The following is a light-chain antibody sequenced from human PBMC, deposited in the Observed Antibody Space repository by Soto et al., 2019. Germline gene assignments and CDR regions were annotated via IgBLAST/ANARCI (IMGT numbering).Light chain of an antibody. CDR1: KLGEKF. CDR2: QDN. V-gene: IGLV3-1*01. J-gene: IGLJ2*01. Sequence: SYELTQPPSVSVSPGQTASITCSGDKLGEKFACWYHQKPGQSPVLVIYQDNKRPSGIPERFSGANSGNTATLTISGTQAXXXXXXXCQTWDTTTGVVFGGGTKLTVL. CDR3: QTWDTTTGVV.